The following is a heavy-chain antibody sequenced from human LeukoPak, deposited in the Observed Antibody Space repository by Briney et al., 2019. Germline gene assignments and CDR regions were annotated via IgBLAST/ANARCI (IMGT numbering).Heavy chain of an antibody. CDR1: GFTFSTYW. D-gene: IGHD5-18*01. CDR2: INSDGSST. V-gene: IGHV3-74*01. Sequence: GGSLRLSCAASGFTFSTYWMHWVRQDPGKGLVWVSRINSDGSSTTYADSVKGRFTISRDNAKNTLYLQMNSLRAEDTAVYYCVRSLYSYGPKFDYWGQGTLVTVSS. J-gene: IGHJ4*02. CDR3: VRSLYSYGPKFDY.